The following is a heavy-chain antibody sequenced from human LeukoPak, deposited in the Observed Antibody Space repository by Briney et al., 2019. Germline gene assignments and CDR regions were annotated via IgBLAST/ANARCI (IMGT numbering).Heavy chain of an antibody. CDR3: ARDSSGYYPDY. CDR1: GGSVRSGNYF. J-gene: IGHJ4*02. Sequence: PSETLSLTCTVSGGSVRSGNYFWSWIRQPPGKGLEWIGYISYSGSTNYNPSLKSRVTLSVDTPKTQFSLNLNSVTAADTAVYYCARDSSGYYPDYWGQGTLVTVSS. V-gene: IGHV4-61*01. CDR2: ISYSGST. D-gene: IGHD3-22*01.